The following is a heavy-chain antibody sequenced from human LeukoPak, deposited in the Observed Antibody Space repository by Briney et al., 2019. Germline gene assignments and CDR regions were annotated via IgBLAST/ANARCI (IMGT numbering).Heavy chain of an antibody. V-gene: IGHV1-8*01. CDR1: GYTFTSYD. CDR3: ARGRVAAVAGEDDY. CDR2: MNPNSGNT. D-gene: IGHD6-19*01. Sequence: ASVKVSCKASGYTFTSYDINWVRQATGQGLEWMGWMNPNSGNTGYAQKFHGRVTMTRNTTISTAYMELSSLRSEDTAVYYCARGRVAAVAGEDDYWGQGTLVTVSS. J-gene: IGHJ4*02.